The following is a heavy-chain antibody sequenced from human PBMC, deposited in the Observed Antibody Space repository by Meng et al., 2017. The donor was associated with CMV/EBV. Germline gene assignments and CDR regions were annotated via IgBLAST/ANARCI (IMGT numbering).Heavy chain of an antibody. CDR3: ARDNATWFDP. J-gene: IGHJ5*02. V-gene: IGHV3-7*01. CDR2: IKQDGSEK. D-gene: IGHD2-15*01. CDR1: GFTFSSYW. Sequence: GESLKIYCAASGFTFSSYWMSWVRQAPGKGLEWVANIKQDGSEKYYVDSVKGRFTISRDNAKNSLYLQMNSLRAEDTAVYYCARDNATWFDPWGQGTLVTVSS.